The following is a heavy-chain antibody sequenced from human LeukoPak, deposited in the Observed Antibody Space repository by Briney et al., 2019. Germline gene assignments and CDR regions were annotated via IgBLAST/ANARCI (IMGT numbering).Heavy chain of an antibody. V-gene: IGHV3-23*01. Sequence: GGSLRLSCAASGFTYSNYAMSWVRQAPGKGLEWVSTISGSGGSTYYADSVKGRFTISRDNSKNTLYLQMNSLRAEDTAVYYCAKDTLGYYDSSGYYSGAFDIWGQGTMVTVSS. CDR1: GFTYSNYA. CDR2: ISGSGGST. D-gene: IGHD3-22*01. CDR3: AKDTLGYYDSSGYYSGAFDI. J-gene: IGHJ3*02.